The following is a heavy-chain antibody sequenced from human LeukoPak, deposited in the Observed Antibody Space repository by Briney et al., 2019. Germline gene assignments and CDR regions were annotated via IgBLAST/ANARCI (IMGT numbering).Heavy chain of an antibody. Sequence: GGSLRLSCAASGFTFSSYAMSWVRQAPGKGLEWVSAISGGGGSTYYADSVKGRFTISRDNSKNTLYLQMNSLRAEDTAVYCCAKDSIPYVLRYFDWLFPVDYWGQGTLVTVSS. CDR1: GFTFSSYA. CDR2: ISGGGGST. CDR3: AKDSIPYVLRYFDWLFPVDY. D-gene: IGHD3-9*01. J-gene: IGHJ4*02. V-gene: IGHV3-23*01.